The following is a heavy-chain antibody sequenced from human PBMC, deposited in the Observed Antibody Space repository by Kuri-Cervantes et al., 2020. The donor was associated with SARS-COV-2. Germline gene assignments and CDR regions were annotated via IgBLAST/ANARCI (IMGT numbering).Heavy chain of an antibody. CDR3: ARLRGTITIFGVVTRHFDY. J-gene: IGHJ4*02. Sequence: LRLSCTVSGGSVSSGSYYWSWIRQPPGKGLEWIGYIYYSGSTYYNPSLKSRVTISVDTSKNQFSLKLSSVTAADTAVYYCARLRGTITIFGVVTRHFDYWVQGALVTVSS. CDR1: GGSVSSGSYY. CDR2: IYYSGST. D-gene: IGHD3-3*01. V-gene: IGHV4-30-4*01.